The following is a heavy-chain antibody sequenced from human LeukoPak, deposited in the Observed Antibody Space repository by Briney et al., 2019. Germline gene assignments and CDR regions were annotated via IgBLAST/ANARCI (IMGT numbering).Heavy chain of an antibody. V-gene: IGHV1-18*01. Sequence: ASVTVSCKASGYTFTNYGISWVRQAPGQGLEWMGWISAYDGNTNYAQRLQGRVTMTTDTSTSTAYMELRSLRSDDTAVYYCARVSGSTSSPFDYWGQGTLVTVSS. D-gene: IGHD2-2*01. J-gene: IGHJ4*02. CDR3: ARVSGSTSSPFDY. CDR2: ISAYDGNT. CDR1: GYTFTNYG.